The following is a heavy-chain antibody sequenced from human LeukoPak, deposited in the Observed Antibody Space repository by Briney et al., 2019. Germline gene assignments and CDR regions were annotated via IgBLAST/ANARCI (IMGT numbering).Heavy chain of an antibody. V-gene: IGHV4-34*01. CDR1: GFTFSSYG. CDR3: ARRRPYRRETTFDY. CDR2: INHSGST. Sequence: GSLRLSCAASGFTFSSYGMSWVRQAPGKGLEWIGEINHSGSTNYNPSLKSRVTISVDTSKNQFSLKLSSVTAADTAVYYCARRRPYRRETTFDYWGQGTLVTVSS. D-gene: IGHD1-14*01. J-gene: IGHJ4*02.